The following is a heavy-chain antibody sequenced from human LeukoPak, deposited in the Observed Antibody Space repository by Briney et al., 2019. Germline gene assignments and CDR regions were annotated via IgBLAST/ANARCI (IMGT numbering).Heavy chain of an antibody. D-gene: IGHD2-2*01. CDR1: GGTFSSYA. V-gene: IGHV1-69*13. J-gene: IGHJ4*02. Sequence: ASVKVSCKASGGTFSSYAISWVRQAPGQGLEWMGGIIPMFGTAKYAQKFQGRVTITADESTSTAYMELSSLRSEDTAVYYCARGRCSSTSCYSDYWGQGPLVTVSS. CDR3: ARGRCSSTSCYSDY. CDR2: IIPMFGTA.